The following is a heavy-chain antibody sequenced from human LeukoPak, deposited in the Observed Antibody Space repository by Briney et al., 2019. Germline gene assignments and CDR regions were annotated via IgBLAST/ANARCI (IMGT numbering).Heavy chain of an antibody. CDR2: IIPIFGTA. V-gene: IGHV1-69*05. D-gene: IGHD2-21*01. J-gene: IGHJ4*02. CDR1: GYTFTGYY. CDR3: ARSIPYFDY. Sequence: ASVKVSCKASGYTFTGYYMHWVRQAPGQGLEWMGRIIPIFGTANYAQKFQGRVTITTDESTSTRYMELSSLRSEDTAVYYCARSIPYFDYWGQGTLVTVSS.